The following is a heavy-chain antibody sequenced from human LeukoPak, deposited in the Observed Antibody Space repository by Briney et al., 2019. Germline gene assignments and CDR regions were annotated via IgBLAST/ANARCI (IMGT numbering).Heavy chain of an antibody. CDR2: IYYSGST. D-gene: IGHD5-18*01. CDR1: GFTFSSYSMN. V-gene: IGHV4-59*04. CDR3: ADGYSYDIFDY. J-gene: IGHJ4*02. Sequence: GSLRLSCAASGFTFSSYSMNWVRQPPGKGLEWIGSIYYSGSTYYNPSLKSRVTISVDTSKNQFSLRLNSVTAADTAVCYCADGYSYDIFDYWGQGTLVTVSS.